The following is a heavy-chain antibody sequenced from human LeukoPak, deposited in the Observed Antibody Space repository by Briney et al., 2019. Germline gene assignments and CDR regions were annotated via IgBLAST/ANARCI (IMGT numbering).Heavy chain of an antibody. CDR1: GYTFTGDY. D-gene: IGHD2-15*01. Sequence: ASVKVSCKASGYTFTGDYMHWVRQAPGQGLEWMGWINPNSGGTNYAQKFQGRLTMTRDTPISKAYMELSRLRSDDTAVYYCARKTDQHCSGGSCFDYWGQGTLVTVSS. CDR2: INPNSGGT. CDR3: ARKTDQHCSGGSCFDY. J-gene: IGHJ4*02. V-gene: IGHV1-2*02.